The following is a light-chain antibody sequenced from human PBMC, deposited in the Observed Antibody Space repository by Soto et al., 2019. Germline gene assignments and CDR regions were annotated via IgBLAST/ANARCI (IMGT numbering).Light chain of an antibody. Sequence: DILLTQSPLTQPVRPGATASPCCIYNQSLLHSNGYNYLDWYLQKPGQSPQLLIYLGSNRFSGVPDRFSGSGSGTDFTLKISRVEAEDVGVYYCMQSIQLPLTFGGGTKVDI. J-gene: IGKJ4*01. CDR3: MQSIQLPLT. V-gene: IGKV2D-29*02. CDR2: LGS. CDR1: QSLLHSNGYNY.